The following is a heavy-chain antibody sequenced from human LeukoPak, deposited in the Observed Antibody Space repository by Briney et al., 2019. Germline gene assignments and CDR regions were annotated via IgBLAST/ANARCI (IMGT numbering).Heavy chain of an antibody. CDR2: IYYSGST. CDR1: GGSISSYY. J-gene: IGHJ4*02. V-gene: IGHV4-59*01. Sequence: SETLSLTCTVSGGSISSYYWSWIRQPPGKGLEWIGYIYYSGSTNYNPSLKSRVTISVDTSKNQFSLKLSSVTAADTAVYYCARAPGPSSGYPYYFDYWGQGTLVTVSS. CDR3: ARAPGPSSGYPYYFDY. D-gene: IGHD3-22*01.